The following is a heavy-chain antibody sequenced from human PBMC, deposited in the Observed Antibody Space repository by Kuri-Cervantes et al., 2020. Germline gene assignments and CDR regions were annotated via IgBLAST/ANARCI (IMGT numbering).Heavy chain of an antibody. CDR1: GFTFSSYG. J-gene: IGHJ5*02. CDR3: ARDTDTTSAYQILDP. CDR2: LWSDGNKK. D-gene: IGHD3-22*01. V-gene: IGHV3-33*08. Sequence: GESLKISCAASGFTFSSYGMHWVRQAPGKGLEWVAVLWSDGNKKYYADSVKGRFTVSRDNSKNTLYLQMNSLGAEDTAVYYCARDTDTTSAYQILDPWGQGTLVTVS.